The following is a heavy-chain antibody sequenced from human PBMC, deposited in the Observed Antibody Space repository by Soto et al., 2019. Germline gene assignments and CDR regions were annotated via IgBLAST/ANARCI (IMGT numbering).Heavy chain of an antibody. CDR1: GFTFGDYA. V-gene: IGHV3-49*03. CDR3: ARTDRDFYGLDV. J-gene: IGHJ6*02. Sequence: GGALRLSCTASGFTFGDYAMSWFRQAPGKGLEWVGFIRSKAYGGTTEYAASVKGRFTISRENAQNSFFLQMNSLRVGDTAVYYCARTDRDFYGLDVWGQGTTVTVSS. CDR2: IRSKAYGGTT.